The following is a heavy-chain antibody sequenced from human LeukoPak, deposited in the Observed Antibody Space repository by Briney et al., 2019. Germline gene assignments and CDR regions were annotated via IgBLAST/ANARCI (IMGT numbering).Heavy chain of an antibody. V-gene: IGHV3-30*02. CDR1: GFTFSSYG. D-gene: IGHD6-13*01. J-gene: IGHJ4*02. Sequence: GGSLRLSCAASGFTFSSYGMRWVRQAPGKGLEWVAVIWYGGSNKYYADSVKGRFTISRDNSKNTLYLQMNSLRAEDTAVYYCAKGPGIAAAGRGDYFDYWGQGTLVTVSS. CDR2: IWYGGSNK. CDR3: AKGPGIAAAGRGDYFDY.